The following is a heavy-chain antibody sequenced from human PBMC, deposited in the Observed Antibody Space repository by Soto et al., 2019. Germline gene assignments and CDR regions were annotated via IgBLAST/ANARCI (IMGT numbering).Heavy chain of an antibody. CDR2: INPNGGRI. J-gene: IGHJ6*02. D-gene: IGHD3-3*01. Sequence: QMQLVQSGAEVKKPGASVKVSCKASGYTFTSYQMHWARQATGQGLEWMGIINPNGGRITYAPRCQGRVMMTRDTSTNTVYMELRSLRSEDTAVYYCARDGPPTTTGVGPSYTMDVWGQGTTVTVS. CDR1: GYTFTSYQ. V-gene: IGHV1-46*01. CDR3: ARDGPPTTTGVGPSYTMDV.